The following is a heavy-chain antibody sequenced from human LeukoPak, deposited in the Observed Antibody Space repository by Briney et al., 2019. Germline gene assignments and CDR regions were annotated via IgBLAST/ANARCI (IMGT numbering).Heavy chain of an antibody. CDR3: ARVPYYYDSSGGNYFDY. V-gene: IGHV4-38-2*02. J-gene: IGHJ4*02. CDR2: IYHSGST. Sequence: SETLFLTCTVSGYSISSGYYWGWIRQPPGKGLEWIGSIYHSGSTYYNPSLKSRVTISVDTSKNQFSLKLSSVTAADTAVYYYARVPYYYDSSGGNYFDYWGQGTLVTVSS. CDR1: GYSISSGYY. D-gene: IGHD3-22*01.